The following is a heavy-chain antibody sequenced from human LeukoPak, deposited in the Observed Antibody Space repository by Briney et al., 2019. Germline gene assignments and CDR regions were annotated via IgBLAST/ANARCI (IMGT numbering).Heavy chain of an antibody. Sequence: ASVKVSCKASGYTFTSYAMHWVRQAPGQRLEWMGWINAGNGNTKYSQKFQGRVTITRDTSASTAYMELSGLRSEDTAVYYCARGSFGANYYYYGMDVWGQGTTVTVSS. CDR1: GYTFTSYA. J-gene: IGHJ6*02. V-gene: IGHV1-3*01. D-gene: IGHD3-3*01. CDR3: ARGSFGANYYYYGMDV. CDR2: INAGNGNT.